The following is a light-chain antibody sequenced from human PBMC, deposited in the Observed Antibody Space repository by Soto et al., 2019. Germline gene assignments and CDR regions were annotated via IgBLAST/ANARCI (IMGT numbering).Light chain of an antibody. CDR1: SSDVGGYNY. J-gene: IGLJ1*01. Sequence: QSVLTQPPSASGSPGQSVTISCTGTSSDVGGYNYVSWFRHHPGKAPELIIYEVTKRPAGVPDRFSGSKSGNTASLTVSGLQAEDEADYYCSSDAGNYNYVFGTGTKVTVL. V-gene: IGLV2-8*01. CDR2: EVT. CDR3: SSDAGNYNYV.